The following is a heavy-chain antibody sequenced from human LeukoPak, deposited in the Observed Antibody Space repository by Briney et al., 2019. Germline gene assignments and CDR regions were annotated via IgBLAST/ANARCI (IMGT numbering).Heavy chain of an antibody. CDR1: GGSMSSYY. Sequence: PSETLSLTCTVSGGSMSSYYWSWIRQPPGKGLEWIGYIYYSGSTNYNPSLKSRVTISVDTSKNQFSLKLSSVTAADTAVYYCAREGLTTGFDYWGQGTLVTVSS. J-gene: IGHJ4*02. V-gene: IGHV4-59*12. CDR3: AREGLTTGFDY. CDR2: IYYSGST. D-gene: IGHD4-17*01.